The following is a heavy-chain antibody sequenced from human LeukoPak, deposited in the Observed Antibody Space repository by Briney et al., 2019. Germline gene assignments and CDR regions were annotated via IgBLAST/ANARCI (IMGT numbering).Heavy chain of an antibody. CDR3: ARLQLWLQGDAFDI. D-gene: IGHD5-18*01. CDR2: INHSGST. V-gene: IGHV4-34*01. CDR1: GGSFSGYY. J-gene: IGHJ3*02. Sequence: SETLSLTCAVYGGSFSGYYWSWIRQPPGKGLEWIGEINHSGSTNYNPSLKSRVTISVDTSKNQFSLKLSSVTAADTAVYYCARLQLWLQGDAFDIWGQGTMVTVSS.